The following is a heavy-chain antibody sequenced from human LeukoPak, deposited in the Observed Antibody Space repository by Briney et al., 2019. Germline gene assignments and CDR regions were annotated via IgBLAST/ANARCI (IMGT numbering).Heavy chain of an antibody. Sequence: PSETLSLTCAVYGGSFSGYYWSWIRQPPGKGLEWIGEINHSGSTNYNPSLKSRVTISVDTSKNQFSLKLSSVTAADTAVYYCRYCSSITCYPPFDYWGQGTLVTVSS. V-gene: IGHV4-34*01. J-gene: IGHJ4*02. CDR2: INHSGST. CDR3: RYCSSITCYPPFDY. CDR1: GGSFSGYY. D-gene: IGHD2-2*01.